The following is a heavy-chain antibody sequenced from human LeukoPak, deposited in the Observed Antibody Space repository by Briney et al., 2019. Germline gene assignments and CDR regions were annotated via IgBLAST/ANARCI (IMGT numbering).Heavy chain of an antibody. CDR2: IRYDGSNK. J-gene: IGHJ4*02. Sequence: GGSLRLSCAASGFTFSSYGMHWVRQAPGKGLEWVAFIRYDGSNKYYADSVKGRFTISRDNSKNTLYLQMNSLRAEDTAVYYCAKDLGVVPGSFHYWGQGTLVTVSS. D-gene: IGHD2-2*01. CDR1: GFTFSSYG. V-gene: IGHV3-30*02. CDR3: AKDLGVVPGSFHY.